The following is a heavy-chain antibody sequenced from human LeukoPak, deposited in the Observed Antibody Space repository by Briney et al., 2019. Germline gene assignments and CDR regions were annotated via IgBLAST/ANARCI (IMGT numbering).Heavy chain of an antibody. CDR1: GFTFSNYW. D-gene: IGHD1-14*01. V-gene: IGHV3-74*01. J-gene: IGHJ4*02. CDR2: ISNDASST. CDR3: AVGDNPGALDY. Sequence: GGSLRLSCAASGFTFSNYWMHWVRQAPGKGLVWVSRISNDASSTTYADSVKGRFTISRGNTKNTLYLQMNSLRAEDTAVYYCAVGDNPGALDYWGQGTLVTVSS.